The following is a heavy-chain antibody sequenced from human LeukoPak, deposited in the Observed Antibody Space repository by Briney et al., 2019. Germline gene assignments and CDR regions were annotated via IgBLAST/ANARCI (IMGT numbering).Heavy chain of an antibody. CDR1: GGTFSSYA. D-gene: IGHD3-10*01. V-gene: IGHV1-69*06. Sequence: SVKVSCKASGGTFSSYAISWVRQAPGQGLEWMGGIIPIFGTANYAQKFQGRVTITADKSTSTAYMELSSLRSEDTAVYYCATVAYYGSGSYRYWGQGTLVTVSS. CDR3: ATVAYYGSGSYRY. CDR2: IIPIFGTA. J-gene: IGHJ4*02.